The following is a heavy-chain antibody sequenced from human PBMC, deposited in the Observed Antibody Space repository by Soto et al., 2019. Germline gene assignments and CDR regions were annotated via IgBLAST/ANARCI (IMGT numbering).Heavy chain of an antibody. Sequence: QVQLVQSGAELKKPGASVKVSCKASGYTFADFYIHWVRQAPGQGFEWMGWMNPNTGGASYAQNFLCMVAMTRDTSISTAYVELSRLSSNDTAVYFCATSTYDDFWSGDFWGQGTLVTVSS. J-gene: IGHJ4*02. CDR2: MNPNTGGA. CDR3: ATSTYDDFWSGDF. V-gene: IGHV1-2*02. D-gene: IGHD3-3*01. CDR1: GYTFADFY.